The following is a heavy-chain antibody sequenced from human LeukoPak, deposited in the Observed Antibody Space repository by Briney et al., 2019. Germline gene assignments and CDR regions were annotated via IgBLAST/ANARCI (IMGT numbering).Heavy chain of an antibody. CDR3: ARSTPDTAMVLGF. CDR2: IHISGST. J-gene: IGHJ4*02. CDR1: GGSISTYY. Sequence: SETLSLTCTVSGGSISTYYWSWIRQPPGKVMEWIWRIHISGSTSYNPPLKSRVTISVHTSKNQFSLKLSSVTAADTAVYYCARSTPDTAMVLGFWGQGTLVTVSS. V-gene: IGHV4-59*01. D-gene: IGHD5-18*01.